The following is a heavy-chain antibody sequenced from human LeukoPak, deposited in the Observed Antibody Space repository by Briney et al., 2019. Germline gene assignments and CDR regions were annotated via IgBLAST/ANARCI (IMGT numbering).Heavy chain of an antibody. V-gene: IGHV3-23*01. D-gene: IGHD3-22*01. J-gene: IGHJ3*02. CDR3: ARSNYYDRRSWGFDI. CDR1: GFTFSSYE. Sequence: GGSLRLSCAASGFTFSSYEMNWVRQAPGKGLECISGFSGSGGSTYYADSVKGRFTISRDNSKNTLFLQMNSLRAEDTAVYYCARSNYYDRRSWGFDIWGQGTMVTVSS. CDR2: FSGSGGST.